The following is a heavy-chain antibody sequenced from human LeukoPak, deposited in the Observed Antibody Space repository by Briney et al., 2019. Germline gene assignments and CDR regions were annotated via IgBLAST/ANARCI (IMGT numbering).Heavy chain of an antibody. D-gene: IGHD3-10*01. J-gene: IGHJ3*02. CDR3: ARRITRVVRGVIKDAFDI. Sequence: PSETQSLTCTVSGGSISSYYWSWIRQPPGKGLEWIGYIYYGGSTNYNPSLKSRVTISVDTSKNQFSLKLSSVTAADTAVYYCARRITRVVRGVIKDAFDIWGQGTMVTVSS. CDR1: GGSISSYY. CDR2: IYYGGST. V-gene: IGHV4-59*01.